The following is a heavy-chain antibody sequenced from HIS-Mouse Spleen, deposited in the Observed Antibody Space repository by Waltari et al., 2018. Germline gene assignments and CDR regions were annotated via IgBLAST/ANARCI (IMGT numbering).Heavy chain of an antibody. V-gene: IGHV4-39*07. CDR3: AREIPYSSSWYDWYFDL. J-gene: IGHJ2*01. D-gene: IGHD6-13*01. CDR1: GGSISSSSYY. Sequence: QLQLQESGPGLVKPSETLSLTCTVSGGSISSSSYYWGWIRQPPGKGLEWIGSIYYSGTTYSNPSLMSRVTISVDTSKNQFSLKLSSVTAADTAVYYCAREIPYSSSWYDWYFDLWGRGTLVTVSS. CDR2: IYYSGTT.